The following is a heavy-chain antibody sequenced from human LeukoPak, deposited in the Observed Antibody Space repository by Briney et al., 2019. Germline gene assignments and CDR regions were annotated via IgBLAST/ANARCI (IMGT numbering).Heavy chain of an antibody. J-gene: IGHJ1*01. V-gene: IGHV4-39*07. CDR3: AYSNVWYLNGYFQY. Sequence: SETLSLTCSVSGGSISGRSYYWGWIRQPPGKGLEWIGSFYYTGITYFNPSLKGRVTVSVDTSRKHFSLKLTSVTAADTAVYYCAYSNVWYLNGYFQYWGQGTLVTVSS. CDR2: FYYTGIT. D-gene: IGHD6-19*01. CDR1: GGSISGRSYY.